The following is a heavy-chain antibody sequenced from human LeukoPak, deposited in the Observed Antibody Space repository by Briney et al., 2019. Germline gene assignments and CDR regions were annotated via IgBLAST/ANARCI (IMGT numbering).Heavy chain of an antibody. CDR2: IKQDGSEK. D-gene: IGHD6-13*01. Sequence: GGFLRLSCAASEFIFSGYWMNWVRQATGKGLEWVANIKQDGSEKQYVDSVRGRFTISRDNAKNSLYLQMNSLRVEDTAVYHCARDGFVGAADYWGQGTLVTVSS. J-gene: IGHJ4*02. CDR1: EFIFSGYW. CDR3: ARDGFVGAADY. V-gene: IGHV3-7*01.